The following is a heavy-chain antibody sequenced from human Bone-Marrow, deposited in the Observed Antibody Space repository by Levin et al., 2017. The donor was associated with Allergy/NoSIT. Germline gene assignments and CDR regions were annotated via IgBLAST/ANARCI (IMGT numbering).Heavy chain of an antibody. CDR2: INTKTGNT. J-gene: IGHJ6*02. D-gene: IGHD1-26*01. Sequence: GESLKISCKTSGYTFPDYGVSWVRQAAGQGLEWMGWINTKTGNTNYAQNLQGRFTMITDTSASTAYMELRSLRSDDTAVYYCARVDFSVHLSGSYVTQYYYGMDVWGQGTTVTVS. V-gene: IGHV1-18*01. CDR3: ARVDFSVHLSGSYVTQYYYGMDV. CDR1: GYTFPDYG.